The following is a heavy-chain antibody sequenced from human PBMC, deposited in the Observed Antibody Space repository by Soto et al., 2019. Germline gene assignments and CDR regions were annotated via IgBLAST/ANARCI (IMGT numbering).Heavy chain of an antibody. J-gene: IGHJ4*02. D-gene: IGHD6-19*01. Sequence: VQLVESGGGEVQPGRTLRLSCAASGYTFGDYAMHWVRQAPGKGLEWVAVVSHDGRNTHYADSVKGRFTISRDSSKNTVSLEMTSLRAEDTAVYYCAKGGRQWLVTSDFNYWGQGALVTVSS. V-gene: IGHV3-30*18. CDR2: VSHDGRNT. CDR3: AKGGRQWLVTSDFNY. CDR1: GYTFGDYA.